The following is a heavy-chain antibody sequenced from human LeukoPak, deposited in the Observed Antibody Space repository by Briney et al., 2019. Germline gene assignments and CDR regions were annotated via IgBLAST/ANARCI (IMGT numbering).Heavy chain of an antibody. J-gene: IGHJ2*01. CDR2: ISYDGSNK. Sequence: GGSLRLSCAASGFTFSSYAMHWVRQAPGKGLEWVAVISYDGSNKYYADSVKGRFTISRDNSKNTLYLQMNSLRAEDTAVYYCAREATVWFGELFRYWYFDLWGRGTLVTVSS. CDR3: AREATVWFGELFRYWYFDL. V-gene: IGHV3-30*04. CDR1: GFTFSSYA. D-gene: IGHD3-10*01.